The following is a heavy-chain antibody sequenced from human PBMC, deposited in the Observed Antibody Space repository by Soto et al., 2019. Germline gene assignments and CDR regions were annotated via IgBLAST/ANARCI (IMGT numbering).Heavy chain of an antibody. D-gene: IGHD6-13*01. Sequence: EVQLLESGGGLVQPGGSLRLSCAASGFTFSSYAMSWVRQAPGKGLEWVSAISGSGGSTYYADSVKGRFTISRDNSKNTLYLQMNSLSAEATAVYYCAKGGSSWYSNYYGMDVWGHGTTVTVS. J-gene: IGHJ6*02. V-gene: IGHV3-23*01. CDR2: ISGSGGST. CDR1: GFTFSSYA. CDR3: AKGGSSWYSNYYGMDV.